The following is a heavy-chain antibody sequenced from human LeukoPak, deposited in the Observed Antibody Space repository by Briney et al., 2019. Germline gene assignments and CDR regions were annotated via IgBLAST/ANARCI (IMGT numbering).Heavy chain of an antibody. Sequence: SETLSLTCAVYGGSFSGYYWSWIRQPPGKGLEWIGEINHSGSTNYNPSLKSRVTISADTSKNQFSLKLSSVTAADTAVYYCARVELLRWGYYYYGMDVWGQGTTVTVSS. J-gene: IGHJ6*02. CDR1: GGSFSGYY. D-gene: IGHD2-15*01. CDR3: ARVELLRWGYYYYGMDV. V-gene: IGHV4-34*01. CDR2: INHSGST.